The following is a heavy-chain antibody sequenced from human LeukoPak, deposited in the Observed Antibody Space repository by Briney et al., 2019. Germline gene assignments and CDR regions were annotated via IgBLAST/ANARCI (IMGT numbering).Heavy chain of an antibody. CDR3: ARDWGEGYGMDV. CDR1: GFTVSSIY. D-gene: IGHD3-10*01. V-gene: IGHV3-53*01. CDR2: IYSGGNT. J-gene: IGHJ6*02. Sequence: GGSLRLSCAASGFTVSSIYMSWVRQAPGKGLEWVSLIYSGGNTYYADSVKGRFTISRDNSKNTLYLQMNSLRAEDTAVYYCARDWGEGYGMDVWGQGTTVTVSS.